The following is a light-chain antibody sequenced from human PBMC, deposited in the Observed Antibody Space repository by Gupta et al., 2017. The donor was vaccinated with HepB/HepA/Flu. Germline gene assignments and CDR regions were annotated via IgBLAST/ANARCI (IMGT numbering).Light chain of an antibody. V-gene: IGKV3-11*01. CDR1: ESISNY. Sequence: EVLLTQSPATLSLSPGERATLSCRASESISNYLGWYQQKPGQPPRLLISYAFNRATGIPARFSGSGSGTDFTLTISSLEPEDFAVYYCQQRSKWPLTFGQGTRLEIK. J-gene: IGKJ5*01. CDR3: QQRSKWPLT. CDR2: YAF.